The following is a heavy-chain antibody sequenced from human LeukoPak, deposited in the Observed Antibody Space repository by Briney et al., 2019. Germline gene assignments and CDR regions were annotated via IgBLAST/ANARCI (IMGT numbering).Heavy chain of an antibody. CDR2: ISGSGGST. CDR3: AKGFPTDDFWSGYYTSAHSYYGMDV. Sequence: GGSLRLSCAASGFTFSSYAMSWVRQAPGKGLEWVSAISGSGGSTYYADSVKGRFTISRDNSKNTPYLQMNSLRAEDTAVYYCAKGFPTDDFWSGYYTSAHSYYGMDVWGQGTTVTVSS. D-gene: IGHD3-3*01. CDR1: GFTFSSYA. V-gene: IGHV3-23*01. J-gene: IGHJ6*02.